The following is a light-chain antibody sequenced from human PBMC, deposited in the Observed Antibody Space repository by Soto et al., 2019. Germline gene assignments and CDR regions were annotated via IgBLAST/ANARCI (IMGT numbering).Light chain of an antibody. Sequence: DIQMTQSPSSLSASVGDRVTITCRASQFVSNYLNWYQQKPGKAPNLLIYAASSLQSGVPSRFSGSGSGTDFTLTISSLEPEDFAVYYCQQLTDWPPQWTFGQGTKVEIK. CDR3: QQLTDWPPQWT. CDR2: AAS. CDR1: QFVSNY. V-gene: IGKV1-39*01. J-gene: IGKJ1*01.